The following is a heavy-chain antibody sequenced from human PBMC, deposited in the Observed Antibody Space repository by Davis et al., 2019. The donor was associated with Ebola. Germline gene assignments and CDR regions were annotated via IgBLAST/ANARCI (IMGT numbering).Heavy chain of an antibody. CDR2: IKQDGSEK. CDR3: ARVRWLRMYYFDY. V-gene: IGHV3-7*03. D-gene: IGHD5-12*01. J-gene: IGHJ4*02. CDR1: GFTFSSYW. Sequence: GESLKISCAASGFTFSSYWMSWVRQAPGKGLEWVANIKQDGSEKYYLDSVKGRFTISRDNAKNSLYLQMNSLRAEDTAVYYCARVRWLRMYYFDYWGQGTLVTVSS.